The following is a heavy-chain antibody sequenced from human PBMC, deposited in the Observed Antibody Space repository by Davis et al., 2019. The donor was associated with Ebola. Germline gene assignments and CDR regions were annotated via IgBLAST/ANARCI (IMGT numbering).Heavy chain of an antibody. V-gene: IGHV4-59*12. CDR3: AREWKSATNWFDP. Sequence: PSPTLSLTCTVSGGAISSCDCSWSRQPPGKGLEWIGYIYYSGSTNYNPSLKSRVTISVDTSKNQFSLKLSSVTAADTAVYYCAREWKSATNWFDPWGQGTLVTVSS. CDR2: IYYSGST. J-gene: IGHJ5*02. D-gene: IGHD1-26*01. CDR1: GGAISSCD.